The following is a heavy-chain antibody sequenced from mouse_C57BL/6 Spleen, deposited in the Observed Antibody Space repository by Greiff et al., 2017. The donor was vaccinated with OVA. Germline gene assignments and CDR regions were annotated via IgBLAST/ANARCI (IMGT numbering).Heavy chain of an antibody. CDR3: ARRGNKWSGDWYFDV. J-gene: IGHJ1*03. Sequence: EVQLQQSGAELVKPGASVKLSCTASGFNIKDYYMHWVKQRTEQGLEWIGRIDPEDGDTKYAPKFQGKATITADTSSNTAYLQLSSLTSEDTAVYYCARRGNKWSGDWYFDVWGTGTTVTVSS. CDR2: IDPEDGDT. V-gene: IGHV14-2*01. CDR1: GFNIKDYY. D-gene: IGHD1-3*01.